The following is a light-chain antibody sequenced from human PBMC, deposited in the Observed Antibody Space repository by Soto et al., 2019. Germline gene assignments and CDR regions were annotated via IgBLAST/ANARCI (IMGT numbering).Light chain of an antibody. CDR2: GAS. V-gene: IGKV3-20*01. CDR1: QSVSSRS. J-gene: IGKJ4*01. CDR3: QQFGTSRLT. Sequence: EIVLTQSPGTLSLSPGERATLSCRASQSVSSRSLAWYQQKPGQAPRLLIYGASNRATGIPDRFSGSGSGTDFTLTISRLEPEDFAMYYCQQFGTSRLTFGGGTKGDIK.